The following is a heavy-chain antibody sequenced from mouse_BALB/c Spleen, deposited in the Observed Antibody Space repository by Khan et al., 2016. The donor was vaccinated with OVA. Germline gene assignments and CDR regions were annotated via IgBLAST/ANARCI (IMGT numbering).Heavy chain of an antibody. CDR3: ARDGAYYRNDGWVAY. Sequence: QVQLNQSGAELARPGASVKMSCKASGYTFTSYTIHWIKQRPGQGLEWIGSINPSSGYTNYNQKFKDKATLTADKSSTTAYMQLSSLTSDDSAVYYCARDGAYYRNDGWVAYWGQGTLVTVSA. CDR1: GYTFTSYT. CDR2: INPSSGYT. V-gene: IGHV1-4*01. J-gene: IGHJ3*01. D-gene: IGHD2-14*01.